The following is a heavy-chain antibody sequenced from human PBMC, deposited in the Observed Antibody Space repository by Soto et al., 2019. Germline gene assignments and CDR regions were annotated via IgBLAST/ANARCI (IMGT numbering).Heavy chain of an antibody. V-gene: IGHV3-30-3*01. D-gene: IGHD6-6*01. CDR3: ARDQVAARRAIDY. CDR2: ISYDGSNK. Sequence: GGSLRLSCAASGFTFSSYAMHWVRQAPGKGLEWVAVISYDGSNKYYADSVKGRFTISRDNSKNTLYLQMNSLRAEDTAVYYCARDQVAARRAIDYWGQGTLVTVSS. CDR1: GFTFSSYA. J-gene: IGHJ4*02.